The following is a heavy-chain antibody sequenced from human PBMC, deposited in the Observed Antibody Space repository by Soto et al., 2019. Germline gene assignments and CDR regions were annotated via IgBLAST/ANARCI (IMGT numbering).Heavy chain of an antibody. V-gene: IGHV4-30-4*01. D-gene: IGHD3-10*01. CDR1: GGSFSAYY. Sequence: SETLSLTCAVYGGSFSAYYWSWIRQPPGKGLEWIGYIYYSGSTYYNPSLKSRVTISVDTSKNQFSLKLSSVTAADTAVYYCARASMVREKGFDYWGQGTLVTVSS. J-gene: IGHJ4*02. CDR3: ARASMVREKGFDY. CDR2: IYYSGST.